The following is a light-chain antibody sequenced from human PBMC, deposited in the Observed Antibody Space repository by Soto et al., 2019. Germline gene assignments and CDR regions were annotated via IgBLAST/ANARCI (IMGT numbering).Light chain of an antibody. CDR3: ASYTTTSTLVV. J-gene: IGLJ2*01. Sequence: QSALTQPASVSGSPGQSITISCTGTSSDVGHYNFVSWYQQHPGTAPKLMIYDVSSRPSGVSNRFSASKSDNTASLTISGLQPEDEADYYCASYTTTSTLVVFGGGTKLTVL. CDR1: SSDVGHYNF. V-gene: IGLV2-14*03. CDR2: DVS.